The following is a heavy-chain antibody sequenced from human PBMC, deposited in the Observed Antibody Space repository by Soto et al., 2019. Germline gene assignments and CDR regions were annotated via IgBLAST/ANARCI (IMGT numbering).Heavy chain of an antibody. D-gene: IGHD3-3*01. CDR3: ARDLYYDFWGGYYTGPYGMDV. CDR1: GGSISSYY. J-gene: IGHJ6*02. Sequence: PSETLSLTCTVSGGSISSYYWSWIRQPPGKGLEWIGYIYYSGSTNYNPSLKSRVTISVDTSKNQFSLKLSSVTAADTAVYYCARDLYYDFWGGYYTGPYGMDVWGQGTTVTVT. V-gene: IGHV4-59*01. CDR2: IYYSGST.